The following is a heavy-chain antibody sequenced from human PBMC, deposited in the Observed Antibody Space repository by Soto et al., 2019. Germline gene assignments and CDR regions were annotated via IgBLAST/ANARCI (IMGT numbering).Heavy chain of an antibody. D-gene: IGHD6-19*01. Sequence: ASVKVSCKASGYTFTGYGISWVRQAPGQGLEWMGWISAYNGNTNYAQKLQGRVTMTTDTSTSTAYMELRSLRSDDTAVYYCARGPGYSSGWYRQSSRRPFDYWGQGTLVTVSS. V-gene: IGHV1-18*01. CDR1: GYTFTGYG. CDR3: ARGPGYSSGWYRQSSRRPFDY. J-gene: IGHJ4*02. CDR2: ISAYNGNT.